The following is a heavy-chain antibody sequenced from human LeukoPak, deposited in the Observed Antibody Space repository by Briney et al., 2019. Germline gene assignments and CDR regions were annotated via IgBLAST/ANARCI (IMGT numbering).Heavy chain of an antibody. V-gene: IGHV3-23*01. CDR2: ISGSGGST. CDR1: GFTFSSYA. J-gene: IGHJ4*02. CDR3: ARLDLHDYGDYEPSGY. Sequence: AGALRLSCAASGFTFSSYAMSWVRQAPGKGLEWVSAISGSGGSTYYADSVKGRFTISRDNSKNTLYLQMNSLRAEDTAVYYCARLDLHDYGDYEPSGYWGQGTLVAVSS. D-gene: IGHD4-17*01.